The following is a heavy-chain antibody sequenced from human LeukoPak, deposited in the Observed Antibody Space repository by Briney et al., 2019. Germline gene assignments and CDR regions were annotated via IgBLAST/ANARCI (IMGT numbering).Heavy chain of an antibody. CDR2: IKKDGSEK. J-gene: IGHJ4*02. D-gene: IGHD3-22*01. V-gene: IGHV3-7*01. CDR3: ARDLYRIVVVPHYFDY. Sequence: GGSLRLSCAASGFTFSSYWMSWVRQAPGKGLEWVANIKKDGSEKYYVDSVKGRFTISRDNAKNSLYLQMNSLRAEDTAVYYCARDLYRIVVVPHYFDYWGQGTLVTVS. CDR1: GFTFSSYW.